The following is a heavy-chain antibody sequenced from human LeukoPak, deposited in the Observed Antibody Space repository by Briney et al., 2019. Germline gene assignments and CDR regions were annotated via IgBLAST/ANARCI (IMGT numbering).Heavy chain of an antibody. CDR3: ARPGYTAAYDL. Sequence: GGSLRLSCAASGFTFSTYWMSWVRLAPGKGLEWVANMKGDGSEKYYEDSVKGRFTISRDNAKNSLYLQMNSLRAEDTAVYYCARPGYTAAYDLWGQGTMVTVSS. CDR2: MKGDGSEK. V-gene: IGHV3-7*01. J-gene: IGHJ3*01. CDR1: GFTFSTYW. D-gene: IGHD3-9*01.